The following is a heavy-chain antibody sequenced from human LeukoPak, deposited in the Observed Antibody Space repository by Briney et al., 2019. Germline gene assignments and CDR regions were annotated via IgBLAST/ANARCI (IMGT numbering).Heavy chain of an antibody. Sequence: GGSLRLSCAASGFTFSSYSVNWVRQAPGKGLEWVSSISSSSSYISYADSVKGRFTISRDNAKNSLYLQMNSLRAEDTAVYYCARQVDSSGYYLYGAFDIWGQGTMVTVSS. CDR1: GFTFSSYS. V-gene: IGHV3-21*01. J-gene: IGHJ3*02. D-gene: IGHD3-22*01. CDR2: ISSSSSYI. CDR3: ARQVDSSGYYLYGAFDI.